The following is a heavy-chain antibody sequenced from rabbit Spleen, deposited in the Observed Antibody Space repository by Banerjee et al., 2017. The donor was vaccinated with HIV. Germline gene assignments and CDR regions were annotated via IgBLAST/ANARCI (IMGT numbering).Heavy chain of an antibody. V-gene: IGHV1S47*01. Sequence: QEQLVESGGGLVQPGGSLKLSCKASGFAFSSYGVSWVRQAPGKGLEWIGYIDPVFGITYYANWVNGRFTISSHNAQNTLFLQLNSLTAADTATYFCVREVAAKFSLWGPGTLVTVS. CDR1: GFAFSSYG. J-gene: IGHJ4*01. D-gene: IGHD4-1*01. CDR2: IDPVFGIT. CDR3: VREVAAKFSL.